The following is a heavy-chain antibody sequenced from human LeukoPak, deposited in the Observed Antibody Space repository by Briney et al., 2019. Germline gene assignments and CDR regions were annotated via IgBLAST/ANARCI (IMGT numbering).Heavy chain of an antibody. D-gene: IGHD2-15*01. Sequence: GGSLRLSCAASGFTFSSYSMNWVRQAPGKGLEWVSSITSSSSYIYYADSVKGRFTISRDSPKNSLYLQMNSLRAEDTAVYYCARDAAPKECSGGSCHFSVWGQGTLVTVSS. J-gene: IGHJ4*02. CDR3: ARDAAPKECSGGSCHFSV. CDR2: ITSSSSYI. V-gene: IGHV3-21*01. CDR1: GFTFSSYS.